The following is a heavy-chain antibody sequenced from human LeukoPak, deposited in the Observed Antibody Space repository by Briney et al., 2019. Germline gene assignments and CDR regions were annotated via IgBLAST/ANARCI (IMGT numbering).Heavy chain of an antibody. V-gene: IGHV3-30-3*01. Sequence: GGSLRLSCAASGFTFSSYAMHWVRQAPGKGLEWVAVISYDGSNKYYADSVKGRFTISRDNSKNALYLQMNSLRAKDTAVYYCARGGYYYDSSPIGGYFDYWGQGTLVTVSS. CDR3: ARGGYYYDSSPIGGYFDY. J-gene: IGHJ4*02. CDR1: GFTFSSYA. CDR2: ISYDGSNK. D-gene: IGHD3-22*01.